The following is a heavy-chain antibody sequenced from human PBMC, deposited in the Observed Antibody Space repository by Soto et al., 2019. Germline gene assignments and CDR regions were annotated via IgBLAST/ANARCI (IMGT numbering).Heavy chain of an antibody. CDR3: ARSKTAVTGTIYYYYGMDV. CDR1: GGTFSSYA. D-gene: IGHD1-7*01. V-gene: IGHV1-69*01. CDR2: IIPIFGTA. J-gene: IGHJ6*02. Sequence: QVQLVQSGAEVKKSGSSVKVSCKASGGTFSSYAISWVRQAPGQGLEWMGGIIPIFGTANYAQKFQGRVTITADESTSTAYMELSSLRSEDTAVYYCARSKTAVTGTIYYYYGMDVWGQGTTVTVSS.